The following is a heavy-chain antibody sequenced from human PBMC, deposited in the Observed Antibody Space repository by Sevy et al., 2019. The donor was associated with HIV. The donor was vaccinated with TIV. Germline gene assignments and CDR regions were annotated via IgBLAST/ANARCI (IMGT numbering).Heavy chain of an antibody. Sequence: SETLSLTCAVYGGSFSGYYWNWIRQPPGKGLEWIGEINHTGSTNYNPSLKSRVTISVDTSKTQVSLRLSSVTAADTAIYYCARAPPIVVVPGAPSWFDPWGQGTLVTVS. D-gene: IGHD2-2*01. CDR3: ARAPPIVVVPGAPSWFDP. CDR1: GGSFSGYY. J-gene: IGHJ5*02. V-gene: IGHV4-34*01. CDR2: INHTGST.